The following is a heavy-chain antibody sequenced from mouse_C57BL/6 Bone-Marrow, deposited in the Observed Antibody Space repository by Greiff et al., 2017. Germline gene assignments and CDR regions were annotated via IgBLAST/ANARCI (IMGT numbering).Heavy chain of an antibody. CDR2: INPSSGYT. Sequence: VQLQQSGAELAKPGASVKLSCKASGYTFTSYWMHWVKQRPGQGLEWIGYINPSSGYTKYNQKFKDKATLTADKSSSTAYMQLSSLTYEDYAVYYCARRQITTVVATYYFDYWGQGTTLPVSS. J-gene: IGHJ2*01. D-gene: IGHD1-1*01. CDR1: GYTFTSYW. CDR3: ARRQITTVVATYYFDY. V-gene: IGHV1-7*01.